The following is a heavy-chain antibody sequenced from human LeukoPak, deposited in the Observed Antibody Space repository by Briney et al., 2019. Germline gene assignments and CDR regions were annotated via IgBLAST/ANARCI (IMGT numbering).Heavy chain of an antibody. V-gene: IGHV3-15*01. CDR3: ARDWPSEWQQLPDYDAVDI. CDR1: GFTFSNAW. J-gene: IGHJ3*02. Sequence: PGGSLRLSCAASGFTFSNAWMSWVRQAPGKGLEWVGRIKSKTDGGTTDYAAPVKGRFTISRDDSKNTLYLQMNSLETEDTAVYYCARDWPSEWQQLPDYDAVDIWGQGTMVTVSS. D-gene: IGHD6-13*01. CDR2: IKSKTDGGTT.